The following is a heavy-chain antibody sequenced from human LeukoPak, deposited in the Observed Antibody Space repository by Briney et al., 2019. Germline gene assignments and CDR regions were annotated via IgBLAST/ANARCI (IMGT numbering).Heavy chain of an antibody. CDR1: GYTFTSYG. D-gene: IGHD2-2*03. CDR3: ARDGYCSSTSCYGYYYYYGMDV. J-gene: IGHJ6*02. CDR2: ISAYNGNT. Sequence: ASVKVSCKASGYTFTSYGISWVRQAPGQGLEWMGWISAYNGNTNYAQKLQGRVTMTTDTSTSTAYMELRSLRSDDTAVYYCARDGYCSSTSCYGYYYYYGMDVWGQGTTGTVSS. V-gene: IGHV1-18*01.